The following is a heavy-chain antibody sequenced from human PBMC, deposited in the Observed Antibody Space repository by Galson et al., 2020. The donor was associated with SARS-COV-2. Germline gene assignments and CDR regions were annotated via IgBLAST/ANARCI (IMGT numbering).Heavy chain of an antibody. CDR3: ARGRPSSYGSGSYVLYYYYFGMDV. CDR1: GGSFSGYY. V-gene: IGHV4-34*01. J-gene: IGHJ6*02. CDR2: ITHSGSA. Sequence: ETSETLSLTCAVYGGSFSGYYWSWIRQPPGKGLEWIGEITHSGSATYNPSLESRVTISIDTSKNQFSLKVTSVTAADTAMYYCARGRPSSYGSGSYVLYYYYFGMDVWGQGTTVTVSS. D-gene: IGHD3-10*01.